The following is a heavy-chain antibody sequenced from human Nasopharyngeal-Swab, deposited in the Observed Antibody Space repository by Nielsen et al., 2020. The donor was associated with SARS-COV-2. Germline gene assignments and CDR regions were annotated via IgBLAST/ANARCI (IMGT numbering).Heavy chain of an antibody. Sequence: ASVKVSCKASGYTFTGYYMHWVRQAPGQGLEWMGWINPNRGGTNYAQKFQGRVTMTRDTSISKAYMELSRLRSDETAVYYCARKEATVMEELYYYGMDVWGQGTTVTVSS. D-gene: IGHD5-18*01. CDR1: GYTFTGYY. J-gene: IGHJ6*02. CDR2: INPNRGGT. V-gene: IGHV1-2*02. CDR3: ARKEATVMEELYYYGMDV.